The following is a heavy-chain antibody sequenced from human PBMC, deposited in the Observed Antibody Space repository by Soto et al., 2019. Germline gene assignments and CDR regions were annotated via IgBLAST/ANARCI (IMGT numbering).Heavy chain of an antibody. V-gene: IGHV3-7*01. CDR3: ASKRLYFYGLDV. J-gene: IGHJ6*02. CDR2: IMQDGSDK. Sequence: GGSLRLSCTASGLSLSTSWMTWVRQAPGKGLEWVANIMQDGSDKYYVDSVKGRFTISRDNAKNSLYLQMTSLRAEDTAVYYSASKRLYFYGLDVWGQGTTVTVSS. CDR1: GLSLSTSW.